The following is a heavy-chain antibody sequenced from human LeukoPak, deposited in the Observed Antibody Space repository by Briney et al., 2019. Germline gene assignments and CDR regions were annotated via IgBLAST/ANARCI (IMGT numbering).Heavy chain of an antibody. CDR2: ISGTGGST. Sequence: GGSLRLSCAASGFTFSNYGMSWVRQAPGKGLEWISGISGTGGSTYYADSVKGRFTISRDNSKNTLYLQMNSLRAEDTAIYYCARVWKGNYYDYWGQGTLVTVSS. CDR1: GFTFSNYG. V-gene: IGHV3-23*01. D-gene: IGHD1-1*01. J-gene: IGHJ4*02. CDR3: ARVWKGNYYDY.